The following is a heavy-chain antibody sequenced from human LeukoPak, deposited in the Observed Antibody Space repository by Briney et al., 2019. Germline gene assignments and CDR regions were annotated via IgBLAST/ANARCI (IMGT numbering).Heavy chain of an antibody. CDR1: GFTFSSYA. J-gene: IGHJ5*02. Sequence: PGGSLRLSCAASGFTFSSYAMSWVRQAPGKGLEWVSYINRDGTWMDYADSVKGRFTISRDNARNSLYLQMNSLTAEDTAVYYCARELQTSGFDPWGQGTLVTVSS. V-gene: IGHV3-21*05. CDR3: ARELQTSGFDP. CDR2: INRDGTWM. D-gene: IGHD6-19*01.